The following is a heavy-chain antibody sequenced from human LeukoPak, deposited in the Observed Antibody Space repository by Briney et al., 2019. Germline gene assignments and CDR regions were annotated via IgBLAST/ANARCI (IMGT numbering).Heavy chain of an antibody. Sequence: PSETLSLTCAVYGGSFSGYYWSWIRQPPGKGLEWIGEINHSGSTNYNPSLKSRVTISVDTSKNQFSLKLSSVTAADTAVYYCASAGGFCSSTSRSLDYWGQGTLVTVSS. CDR1: GGSFSGYY. CDR2: INHSGST. V-gene: IGHV4-34*01. J-gene: IGHJ4*02. CDR3: ASAGGFCSSTSRSLDY. D-gene: IGHD2-2*01.